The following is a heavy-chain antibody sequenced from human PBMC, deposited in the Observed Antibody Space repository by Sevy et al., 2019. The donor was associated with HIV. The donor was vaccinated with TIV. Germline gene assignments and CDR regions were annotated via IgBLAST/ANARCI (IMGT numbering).Heavy chain of an antibody. Sequence: GGSLRLSCAASGFTVSSNYMSWVRQAPGKGLEWVSVIYSGGSTYYADSVKGRFTISRDNSKNTLYLQMNSLRAEDTAVYYCARGSSGLTLYGDYWGQGTLVTVSS. D-gene: IGHD6-19*01. CDR2: IYSGGST. J-gene: IGHJ4*02. CDR3: ARGSSGLTLYGDY. V-gene: IGHV3-53*01. CDR1: GFTVSSNY.